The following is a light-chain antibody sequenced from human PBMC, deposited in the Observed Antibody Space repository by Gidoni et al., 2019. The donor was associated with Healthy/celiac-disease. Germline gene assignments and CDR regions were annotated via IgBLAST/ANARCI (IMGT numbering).Light chain of an antibody. V-gene: IGLV2-14*01. CDR2: YVS. Sequence: QSALTQPASVSGSPGQSITISCTGTSSDVGGYNYVSWYQQPPGKAPKLMIYYVSNRPSGVSNRFSGSKSGNTASLTISGLQAEDEADYYCSSYTSSSTYVVFGGGTKLTVL. CDR3: SSYTSSSTYVV. J-gene: IGLJ2*01. CDR1: SSDVGGYNY.